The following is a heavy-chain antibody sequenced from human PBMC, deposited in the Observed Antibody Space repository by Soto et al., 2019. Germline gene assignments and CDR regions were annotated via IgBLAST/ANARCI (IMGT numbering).Heavy chain of an antibody. V-gene: IGHV4-30-2*01. CDR1: GGSISSGGYS. D-gene: IGHD1-26*01. CDR3: ARDSGSQLLFDY. Sequence: PSETLSLTCAVSGGSISSGGYSWSWIRQPPGKGLEWIGYIYHSGSTYFNPSLKSRVTISVDRSKNQFSLNLSSVTAADTAVYYCARDSGSQLLFDYWGQGTLVTVSS. J-gene: IGHJ4*02. CDR2: IYHSGST.